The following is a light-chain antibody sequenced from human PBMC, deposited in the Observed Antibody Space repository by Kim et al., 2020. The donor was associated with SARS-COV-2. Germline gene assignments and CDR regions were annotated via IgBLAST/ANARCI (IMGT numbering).Light chain of an antibody. J-gene: IGLJ1*01. CDR2: GKN. CDR3: NSRDSSGNQHV. Sequence: ALGKTVRIPCKGASLRTYFASWYQQKPGQAPLLVIYGKNDRPSGIPDRFSGSRSGNTASLTITGAQAEDEGDYYCNSRDSSGNQHVFGPGTKVTVL. V-gene: IGLV3-19*01. CDR1: SLRTYF.